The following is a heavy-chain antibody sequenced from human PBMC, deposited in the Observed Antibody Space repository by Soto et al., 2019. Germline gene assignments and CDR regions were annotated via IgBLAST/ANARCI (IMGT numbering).Heavy chain of an antibody. CDR2: IRHHGSEK. D-gene: IGHD2-21*02. V-gene: IGHV3-7*03. J-gene: IGHJ4*02. Sequence: VGGARKDQGKGLEWVAIIRHHGSEKYYVDSVEGRFTISRDNARNSLYLQMNSLRAEDTAVYYCARDSSDCGGDCFTSWAFDHSGRRTLVTVSS. CDR3: ARDSSDCGGDCFTSWAFDH.